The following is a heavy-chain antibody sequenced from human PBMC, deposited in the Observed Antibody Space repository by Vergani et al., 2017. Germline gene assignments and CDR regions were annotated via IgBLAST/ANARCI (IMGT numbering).Heavy chain of an antibody. CDR2: VYYNGST. CDR3: ARFPSTVTRGFDY. V-gene: IGHV4-39*01. Sequence: QLQLQESGPGLVKPSETLSLTCIVSGDSINNGNYSWGWIRQPPGEGLEWIGSVYYNGSTYYNPSLKSRVTTSVDASKNQFSLKLSSVTAADTAVYYCARFPSTVTRGFDYWGQGTLVTVSS. D-gene: IGHD4-17*01. J-gene: IGHJ4*02. CDR1: GDSINNGNYS.